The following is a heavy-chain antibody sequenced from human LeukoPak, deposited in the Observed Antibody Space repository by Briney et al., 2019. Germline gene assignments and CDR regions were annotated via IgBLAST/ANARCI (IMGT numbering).Heavy chain of an antibody. CDR1: GGTLSSYA. V-gene: IGHV1-69*04. CDR3: ARALWFGELFEYYFDY. J-gene: IGHJ4*02. D-gene: IGHD3-10*01. CDR2: IIPILGIA. Sequence: ASVKVSCKASGGTLSSYAISWVRQAPGKGLEWMGRIIPILGIANYAQKFQGRVTITADKSTSTAYMELSSLRSEDTAVYYCARALWFGELFEYYFDYWGQGTLVTVSS.